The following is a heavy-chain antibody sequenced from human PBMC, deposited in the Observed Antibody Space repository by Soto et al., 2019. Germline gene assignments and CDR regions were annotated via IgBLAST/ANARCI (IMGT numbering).Heavy chain of an antibody. CDR2: INSDGSST. CDR1: GFTFSSYW. V-gene: IGHV3-74*01. D-gene: IGHD3-10*01. J-gene: IGHJ6*02. Sequence: EVQLVESGGGLVQTGGPLRLSCAASGFTFSSYWMHWVRQAPWTGLVWVSRINSDGSSTSYAASVKGRFTISRDNAKSTLYLQMNSLRAEDTGVYCCAALIRVVIITTYGMDAFGQGTTVTVSS. CDR3: AALIRVVIITTYGMDA.